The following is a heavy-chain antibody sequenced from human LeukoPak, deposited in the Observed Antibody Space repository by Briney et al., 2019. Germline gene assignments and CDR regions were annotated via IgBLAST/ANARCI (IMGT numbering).Heavy chain of an antibody. CDR2: IKQDGSEK. Sequence: GGSLRLSCAASGFTFSSYWMSWVRQAPGKGLEWVANIKQDGSEKYYVDSVKGRFTISRDNAKNSLYLQMNSLRAEDTAVYYCARAMELLWFGESRYYFDYWGQGTLVTVSS. CDR3: ARAMELLWFGESRYYFDY. V-gene: IGHV3-7*01. D-gene: IGHD3-10*01. CDR1: GFTFSSYW. J-gene: IGHJ4*02.